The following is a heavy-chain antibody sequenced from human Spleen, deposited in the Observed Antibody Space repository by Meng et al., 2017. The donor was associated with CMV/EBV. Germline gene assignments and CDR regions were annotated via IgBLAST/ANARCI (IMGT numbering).Heavy chain of an antibody. Sequence: SVKVSCKASGGTFSSYAISWVRQAPGQGLEWMGGIIPIFGTANYAQKFQGRVTITTDESTSTAYMELSSLRSEDTAVYYCASPYYDSSGYYFSGGYYYYGMDVWGQGTTVTVSS. J-gene: IGHJ6*02. D-gene: IGHD3-22*01. CDR1: GGTFSSYA. CDR3: ASPYYDSSGYYFSGGYYYYGMDV. V-gene: IGHV1-69*05. CDR2: IIPIFGTA.